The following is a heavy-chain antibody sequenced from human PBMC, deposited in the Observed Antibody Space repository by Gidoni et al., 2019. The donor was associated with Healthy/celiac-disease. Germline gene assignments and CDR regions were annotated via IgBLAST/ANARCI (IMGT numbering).Heavy chain of an antibody. Sequence: QVQLQESGPGLVKPSETLSLTCTVSGGSISSYYWSWIRQPAGKGLEWIGRIYTSGSTNYNPSLKSRVTMSVDTSKNQFSLKLSSVTAADTAVYYCARENIVVPPQGYYYYYYGMDVWGQGTTVTVSS. V-gene: IGHV4-4*07. D-gene: IGHD3-22*01. CDR2: IYTSGST. CDR1: GGSISSYY. CDR3: ARENIVVPPQGYYYYYYGMDV. J-gene: IGHJ6*02.